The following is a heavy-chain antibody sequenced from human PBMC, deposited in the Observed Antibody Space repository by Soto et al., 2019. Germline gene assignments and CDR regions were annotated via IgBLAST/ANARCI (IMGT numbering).Heavy chain of an antibody. CDR3: ASSLRYFDWSLPF. CDR2: IYYSGST. Sequence: PSETLSLTCTVSGGSISSGDYYWSWIRQPPGKGLEWIGYIYYSGSTNYNPSLKSRVTISVDTSKNQFSLKLSSVTAADTAVYYCASSLRYFDWSLPFWGQGTLVTVSS. CDR1: GGSISSGDYY. D-gene: IGHD3-9*01. V-gene: IGHV4-61*08. J-gene: IGHJ4*02.